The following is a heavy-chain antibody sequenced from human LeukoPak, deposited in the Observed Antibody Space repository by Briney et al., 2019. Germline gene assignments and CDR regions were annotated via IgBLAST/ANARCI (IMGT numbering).Heavy chain of an antibody. Sequence: GESLKISCKGSGYSFTTYWIGWVRQMPGKGLEWMGIIYPGDSETRYSPSSQGQVIISADKSTSTAYLQWSSLKASDTAMYYCASQTGDSSGHRYWYFDLWGRGTLVTVSS. CDR3: ASQTGDSSGHRYWYFDL. V-gene: IGHV5-51*01. CDR2: IYPGDSET. CDR1: GYSFTTYW. J-gene: IGHJ2*01. D-gene: IGHD3-22*01.